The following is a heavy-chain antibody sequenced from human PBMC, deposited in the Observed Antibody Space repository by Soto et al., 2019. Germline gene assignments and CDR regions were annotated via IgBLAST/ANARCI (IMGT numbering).Heavy chain of an antibody. CDR1: GCSISGSSYY. D-gene: IGHD3-22*01. CDR3: TDMLAQWLQLD. CDR2: IHYSGAA. V-gene: IGHV4-39*01. J-gene: IGHJ4*02. Sequence: SETLSLTCTVSGCSISGSSYYWGWIRQPPGKGLEWIGTIHYSGAAYYIPSLKSRVTISVDTSRNQFSMKLNSVTAADTAVYYCTDMLAQWLQLDWGQGTVVTVSS.